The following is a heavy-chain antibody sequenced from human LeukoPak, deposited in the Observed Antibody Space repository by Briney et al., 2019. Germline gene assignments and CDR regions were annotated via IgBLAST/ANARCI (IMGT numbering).Heavy chain of an antibody. J-gene: IGHJ4*02. V-gene: IGHV3-13*01. CDR2: IGTAGNT. CDR3: ARVAKERVAGVYYFDS. Sequence: PGGSLRLSCAASGFTFSDYDMRWVRQAPGKGLEWVSAIGTAGNTYYTGSVKGRFTISIETAKNSLSLQMNSLRAGDTAVYYCARVAKERVAGVYYFDSWGQGTLVTVSS. CDR1: GFTFSDYD. D-gene: IGHD1-1*01.